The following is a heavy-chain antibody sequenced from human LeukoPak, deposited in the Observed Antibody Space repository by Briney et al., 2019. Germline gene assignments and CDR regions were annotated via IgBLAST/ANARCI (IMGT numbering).Heavy chain of an antibody. Sequence: ASVKVSCKASGFTFTNYGISWVRQAPGQGLEWMGWISANNGNTHYAQNFQGRVTMTTDPSTRTAYMELRSLRSDDTAVYYCAKWKDSSAWPTLPDYWGQGTRVTVS. CDR2: ISANNGNT. CDR3: AKWKDSSAWPTLPDY. D-gene: IGHD6-25*01. V-gene: IGHV1-18*01. CDR1: GFTFTNYG. J-gene: IGHJ4*02.